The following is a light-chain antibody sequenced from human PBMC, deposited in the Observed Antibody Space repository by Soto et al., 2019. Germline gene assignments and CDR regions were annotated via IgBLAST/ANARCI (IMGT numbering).Light chain of an antibody. Sequence: EIVLTQSPATLSLSPGERATLSCRASQSVINYLGWYQQKPGRAPRLLIYDTSNRATGVPARFSGSGSGTDFSLTISSLEPEDFAVYYCQQRINWPLTFGGGTRVEVK. CDR3: QQRINWPLT. V-gene: IGKV3-11*01. CDR2: DTS. J-gene: IGKJ4*01. CDR1: QSVINY.